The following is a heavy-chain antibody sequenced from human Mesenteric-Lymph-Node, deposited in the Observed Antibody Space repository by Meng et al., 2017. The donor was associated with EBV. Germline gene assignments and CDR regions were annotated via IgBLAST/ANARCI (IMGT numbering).Heavy chain of an antibody. Sequence: QVKLQEWGAGLLKPSETLSLPCAVYGGSFSGYYWSWIRQPPGKGLEWIGEINHSGSTNYNPSLKSRVTISVDTSKNQFSLKLSSVTAADTAVYYCARYSASSGYYNDWGQGTLVTVSS. D-gene: IGHD3-22*01. CDR1: GGSFSGYY. CDR3: ARYSASSGYYND. CDR2: INHSGST. J-gene: IGHJ4*02. V-gene: IGHV4-34*01.